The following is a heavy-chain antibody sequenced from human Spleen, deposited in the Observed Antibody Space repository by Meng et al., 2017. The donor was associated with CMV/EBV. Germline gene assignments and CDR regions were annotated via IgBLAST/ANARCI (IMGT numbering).Heavy chain of an antibody. V-gene: IGHV4-39*07. CDR3: ATLPISMEGF. CDR1: GDSIHSNSYY. D-gene: IGHD3-10*01. CDR2: IYYSDNT. J-gene: IGHJ4*02. Sequence: SETLSLTCTVAGDSIHSNSYYWDWIRQPPGKGLEWIGSIYYSDNTYYRPSLKSRLTISVDTSKNQFSLRLSSVTAADTAVYYCATLPISMEGFWGQGTLVTVSS.